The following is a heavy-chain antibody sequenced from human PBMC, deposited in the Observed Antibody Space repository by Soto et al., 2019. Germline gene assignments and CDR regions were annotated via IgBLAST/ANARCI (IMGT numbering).Heavy chain of an antibody. D-gene: IGHD6-6*01. CDR2: ISGSGGST. CDR3: AKEGQQLVPSSGAFDI. CDR1: GFTFSSYA. J-gene: IGHJ3*02. Sequence: PGGSLRLSCAASGFTFSSYAMSWVRQAPGKGLEWVSAISGSGGSTYYADSVKGRFTISRDNSKNTLYLQMNSLRAEDTAVYYCAKEGQQLVPSSGAFDIWGQGTMVTVSS. V-gene: IGHV3-23*01.